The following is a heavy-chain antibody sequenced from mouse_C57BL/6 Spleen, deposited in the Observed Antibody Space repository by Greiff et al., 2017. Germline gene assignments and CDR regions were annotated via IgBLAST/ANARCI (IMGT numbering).Heavy chain of an antibody. J-gene: IGHJ2*01. Sequence: VQLKESGPGMVKPSQSLSLTCTVTGYSITSGYDWHWIRHFPGNKLEWMGYISYSGSTNSNPSLKSRISITHDTSKNHFFLKLNSVTTEDTATYYCATGDYFDYGGQGTTLTVSS. CDR1: GYSITSGYD. V-gene: IGHV3-1*01. CDR2: ISYSGST. CDR3: ATGDYFDY. D-gene: IGHD4-1*01.